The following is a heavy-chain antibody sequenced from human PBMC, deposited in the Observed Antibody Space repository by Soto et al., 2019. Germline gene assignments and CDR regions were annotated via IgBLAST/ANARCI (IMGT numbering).Heavy chain of an antibody. CDR1: GVTISTYY. Sequence: PSETLSLTCAVSGVTISTYYWSWIRQPPGKGLEWIGYNYHSGTTNYNTSLKSRVTISVDTSKNQFSLRLTSVHAADTAIYYCVRETYIGYGHAIDHWGQGTLVTVSS. CDR3: VRETYIGYGHAIDH. D-gene: IGHD5-12*01. J-gene: IGHJ4*02. V-gene: IGHV4-59*01. CDR2: NYHSGTT.